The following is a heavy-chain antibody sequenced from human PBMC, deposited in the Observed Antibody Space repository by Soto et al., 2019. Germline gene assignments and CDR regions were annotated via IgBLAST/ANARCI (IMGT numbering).Heavy chain of an antibody. D-gene: IGHD2-2*01. J-gene: IGHJ6*02. V-gene: IGHV1-69*01. CDR1: GGTFGSYA. CDR2: IIPIPGTA. Sequence: QVQLVQSGVEVKKPGSSVKVSCKASGGTFGSYAISWVRQAPGQGLEWMGGIIPIPGTANYAQKFQGRVTIAEDESTSTSYMELSSLRSEDTAVYYCARSQGSSTSLEIYYYYYYGMDVWGQGTTVTVSS. CDR3: ARSQGSSTSLEIYYYYYYGMDV.